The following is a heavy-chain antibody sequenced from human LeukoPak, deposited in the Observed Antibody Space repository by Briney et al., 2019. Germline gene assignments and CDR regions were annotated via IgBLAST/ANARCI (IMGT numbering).Heavy chain of an antibody. CDR3: ARGTPLRGYSSSEYYFDY. D-gene: IGHD6-13*01. Sequence: ASVKVSCKASGYTFTSFGITWVRQAPGQGLEWMGWISAYNGNTNYAQKLQGRVTMTRDTSTSTVYMELSSLRSEDTAVYYCARGTPLRGYSSSEYYFDYWGQGTLVTVSS. CDR1: GYTFTSFG. V-gene: IGHV1-18*01. J-gene: IGHJ4*02. CDR2: ISAYNGNT.